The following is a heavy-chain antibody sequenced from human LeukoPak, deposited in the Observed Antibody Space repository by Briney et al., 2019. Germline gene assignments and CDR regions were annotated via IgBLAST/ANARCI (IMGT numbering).Heavy chain of an antibody. CDR3: ASFGDSSGYFLRLDAFDI. Sequence: SVKVSCKASGYTFTGYHMHWVRQAPGQGLEWMGGIIPIFGTANYAQTFQGRVTITADKSTSTAYMELSSLRSEDTAVYYCASFGDSSGYFLRLDAFDIWGQGTMVTVSS. CDR2: IIPIFGTA. J-gene: IGHJ3*02. V-gene: IGHV1-69*06. D-gene: IGHD3-22*01. CDR1: GYTFTGYH.